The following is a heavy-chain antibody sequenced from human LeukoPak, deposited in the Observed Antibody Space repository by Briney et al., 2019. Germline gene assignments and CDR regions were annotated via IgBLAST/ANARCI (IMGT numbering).Heavy chain of an antibody. CDR1: GYTLTSYC. CDR3: SRGELELTSYYGMDV. CDR2: NSAYNGNT. Sequence: ASVKVSCKASGYTLTSYCISWVRQAPGQGLEWMGWNSAYNGNTNYAQKPQGRDTMTTNTSTSTAYMELRGLRSDDSDVYYCSRGELELTSYYGMDVWGQGTTVTVSS. V-gene: IGHV1-18*01. D-gene: IGHD1-7*01. J-gene: IGHJ6*02.